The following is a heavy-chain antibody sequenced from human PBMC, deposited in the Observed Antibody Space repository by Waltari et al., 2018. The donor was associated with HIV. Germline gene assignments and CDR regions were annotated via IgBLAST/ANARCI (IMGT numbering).Heavy chain of an antibody. J-gene: IGHJ5*02. CDR1: GFPFTNYA. CDR2: FSCIGNT. D-gene: IGHD6-19*01. Sequence: LSESGGGLVQSGGSLRLSCAASGFPFTNYAISWVRQAPGRGLEWVSGFSCIGNTYYVDAVKGRFTISRDISKNILYLEMNNLRVDDTAVYYCAKGGLADNWFDPWGQGTPVTVSS. V-gene: IGHV3-23*01. CDR3: AKGGLADNWFDP.